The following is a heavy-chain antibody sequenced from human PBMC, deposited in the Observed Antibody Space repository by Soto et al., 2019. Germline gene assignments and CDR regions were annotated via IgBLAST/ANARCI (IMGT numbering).Heavy chain of an antibody. CDR3: ARLNYGGYYYYYMDV. Sequence: SETLSLTCTVSGGSISSSSYYWGLIRQPPGKGLEWIGSIYYSGSTYYNPSLQSRVTISVDTSKNQFSLKLSSVTAADTAVYYCARLNYGGYYYYYMDVWGKGTTVTVSS. D-gene: IGHD4-17*01. CDR2: IYYSGST. CDR1: GGSISSSSYY. V-gene: IGHV4-39*01. J-gene: IGHJ6*03.